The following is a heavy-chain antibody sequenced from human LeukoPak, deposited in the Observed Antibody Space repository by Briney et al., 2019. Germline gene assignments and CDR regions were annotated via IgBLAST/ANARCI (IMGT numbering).Heavy chain of an antibody. Sequence: ASVKDSCKASGYTFTSYYMHWVRQAPGQGLEWMGIINPSGGSTSYAQKFQGRVTMTRDTSTSTVYMELSSLRSEDTAVYYCARVVWDCSGGSCYSEATRQGDWYFDHWGRGTLVTVSS. V-gene: IGHV1-46*01. CDR3: ARVVWDCSGGSCYSEATRQGDWYFDH. J-gene: IGHJ2*01. CDR2: INPSGGST. CDR1: GYTFTSYY. D-gene: IGHD2-15*01.